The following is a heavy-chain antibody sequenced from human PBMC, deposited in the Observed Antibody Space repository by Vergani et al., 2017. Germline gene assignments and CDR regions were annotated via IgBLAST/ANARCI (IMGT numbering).Heavy chain of an antibody. V-gene: IGHV1-46*01. J-gene: IGHJ4*02. CDR3: ANLVFDY. CDR1: GYTFTSYS. D-gene: IGHD2-8*02. Sequence: QVQLVQSGAEVKKPGASVKVSCKASGYTFTSYSMHWVRQAPGQGLEWMGILYPSSGDTGYAQKFQGRVTMTRNTSISTAYMELTSLRSEDTAVYYCANLVFDYWGQGTLVTVSS. CDR2: LYPSSGDT.